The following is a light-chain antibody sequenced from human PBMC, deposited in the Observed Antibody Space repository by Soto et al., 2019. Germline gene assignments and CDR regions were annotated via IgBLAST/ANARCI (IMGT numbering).Light chain of an antibody. CDR2: DVS. CDR1: STDVGAFRY. J-gene: IGLJ3*02. Sequence: QSVLTQPRSVSGSPGQSITISCTGTSTDVGAFRYVSWYQQHPGKAPKIIIYDVSERPSGVPDRFSGSKSGNTASLTISGLQTEDEADYYCCSYAGRYTRVFGGGTKLTV. V-gene: IGLV2-11*01. CDR3: CSYAGRYTRV.